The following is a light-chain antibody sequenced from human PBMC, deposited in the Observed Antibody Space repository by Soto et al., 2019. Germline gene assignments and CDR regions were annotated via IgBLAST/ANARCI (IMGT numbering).Light chain of an antibody. CDR2: DVN. CDR1: SSAIGADNF. V-gene: IGLV2-14*03. CDR3: TSWTTSTTMI. J-gene: IGLJ2*01. Sequence: QSVLTQPASVSGSPGQSITISCTGTSSAIGADNFVSWYQQHPGKAPKLMLYDVNIRPSGVSNRFSGSKSGNTASLTISGLQAEDEADYYCTSWTTSTTMIFGGGTKLTVL.